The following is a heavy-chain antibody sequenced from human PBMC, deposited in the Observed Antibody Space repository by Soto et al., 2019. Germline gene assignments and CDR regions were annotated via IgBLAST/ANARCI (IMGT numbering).Heavy chain of an antibody. V-gene: IGHV1-18*01. CDR2: ISAYNCNT. D-gene: IGHD1-1*01. Sequence: GASVKVGREASGDTLSIYVVTVALQAPGQGLEWMGWISAYNCNTNYAQKLQGRVTMTTDTSTSTAYMELRSLRSDDTAVYYCVRQRMEEDEMAAFDIWGHGTTVTVSS. CDR1: GDTLSIYV. J-gene: IGHJ3*02. CDR3: VRQRMEEDEMAAFDI.